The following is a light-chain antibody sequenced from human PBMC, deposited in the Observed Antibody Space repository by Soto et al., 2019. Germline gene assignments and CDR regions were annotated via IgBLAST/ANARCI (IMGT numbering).Light chain of an antibody. CDR1: SRDVGGYNF. Sequence: LTQPASVSGSPGQSITISRTGTSRDVGGYNFVSWYQQHPGKAPKLLVYEVTKRPSEISIRFSGSKSGNTASLTISGLQAEDEADYYCCSDAGSGVYVFGTGTKSPS. J-gene: IGLJ1*01. V-gene: IGLV2-23*02. CDR2: EVT. CDR3: CSDAGSGVYV.